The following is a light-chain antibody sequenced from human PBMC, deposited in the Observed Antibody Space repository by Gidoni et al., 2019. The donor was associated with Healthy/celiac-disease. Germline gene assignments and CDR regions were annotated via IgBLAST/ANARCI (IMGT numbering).Light chain of an antibody. Sequence: SYELTQPLSVSVALGQTASITCGGNNIGSKNVHWYQQKPGQAPVLVIYRDSNRPSGIPVRFSGSNSGNTATLTISIAQAGDEADYYCQVWDSSTVVFGGGTKLTVL. J-gene: IGLJ2*01. CDR2: RDS. V-gene: IGLV3-9*01. CDR1: NIGSKN. CDR3: QVWDSSTVV.